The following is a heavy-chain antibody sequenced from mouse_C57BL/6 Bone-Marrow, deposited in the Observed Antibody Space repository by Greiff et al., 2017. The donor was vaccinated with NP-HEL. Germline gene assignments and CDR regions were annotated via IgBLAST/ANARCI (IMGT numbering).Heavy chain of an antibody. D-gene: IGHD1-1*01. V-gene: IGHV1-64*01. CDR1: GYTFTSYW. J-gene: IGHJ2*01. Sequence: QVQLQQPGAELVKPGASVKLSCKASGYTFTSYWMHWVKQRPGQGLEWIGMIHPNSGSTNYNEKFKSKATLTVDKSSSTAYMKLSSLTSEDSAVYYCARFLFITTVVATDFDYWGQGTTLTVSS. CDR2: IHPNSGST. CDR3: ARFLFITTVVATDFDY.